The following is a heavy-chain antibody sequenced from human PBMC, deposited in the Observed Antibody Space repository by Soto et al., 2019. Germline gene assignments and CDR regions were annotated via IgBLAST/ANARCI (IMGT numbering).Heavy chain of an antibody. CDR3: ASGGNWFDP. Sequence: PSETLSLTCNVSGGSISTYYWGWVRLSPEKGLDRFGCMYYNGNINYNPSLKAPVTISIDTSKNQYSLSLKSVTAAETAVYYCASGGNWFDPWGQGVLVTVSS. V-gene: IGHV4-59*01. CDR1: GGSISTYY. CDR2: MYYNGNI. D-gene: IGHD3-16*01. J-gene: IGHJ5*02.